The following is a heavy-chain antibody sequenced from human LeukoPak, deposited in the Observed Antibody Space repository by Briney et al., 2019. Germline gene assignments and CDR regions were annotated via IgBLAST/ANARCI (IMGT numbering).Heavy chain of an antibody. Sequence: AGGSLRLSCAASGFTFSDYYMSWIRQAPGKGLEWVSYISSSGSTIYYADSVKGRFTISRDNAKNSLYLQMNSLRAEDTAVYYCARDGSQVPAAIRRGGWFDPWGQGTLVTVSS. J-gene: IGHJ5*02. D-gene: IGHD2-2*02. V-gene: IGHV3-11*01. CDR2: ISSSGSTI. CDR1: GFTFSDYY. CDR3: ARDGSQVPAAIRRGGWFDP.